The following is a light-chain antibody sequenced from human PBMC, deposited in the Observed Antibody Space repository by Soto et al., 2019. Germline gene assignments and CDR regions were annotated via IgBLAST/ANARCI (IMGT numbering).Light chain of an antibody. CDR2: EVS. J-gene: IGKJ2*01. Sequence: ALQMTQSPSSLSASVGDRVAISCRSSQGIRSELGWYQQKPGKAPKLLIYEVSRLQSGVPSRFNGSGSGTDFTLTITSLQPEDFATYYCLQDHNYPYTFGQGTKLEIK. CDR1: QGIRSE. CDR3: LQDHNYPYT. V-gene: IGKV1-6*01.